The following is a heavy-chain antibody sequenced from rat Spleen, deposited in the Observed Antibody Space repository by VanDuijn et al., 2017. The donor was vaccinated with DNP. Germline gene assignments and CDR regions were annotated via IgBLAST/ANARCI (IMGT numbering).Heavy chain of an antibody. CDR2: ISYDGFRT. CDR1: GFTFSDYA. J-gene: IGHJ3*01. Sequence: EVHLVESGGGLVQPGRSLKLSCAASGFTFSDYAMVWVRQAPKKGLEWVATISYDGFRTYHRDSVKGRFTISRDNSKSTLYLQMDSLRSEDTATYYCARHEEQPWFAYWGQGTLVTVSS. D-gene: IGHD1-5*01. CDR3: ARHEEQPWFAY. V-gene: IGHV5-7*01.